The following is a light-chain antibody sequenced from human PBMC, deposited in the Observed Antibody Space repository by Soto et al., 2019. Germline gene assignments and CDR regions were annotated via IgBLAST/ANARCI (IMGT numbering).Light chain of an antibody. CDR3: QQSYSTPIT. V-gene: IGKV1-39*01. CDR1: QPISDY. Sequence: DIQMTQSPSSLSASVGDRVTMSCRTSQPISDYLNCYQQKPGKAPTLLIYTASNLQSGVPSRFSGSGSGTHFTLTISSLQPEDFATYFCQQSYSTPITFGQGTRLEIK. J-gene: IGKJ5*01. CDR2: TAS.